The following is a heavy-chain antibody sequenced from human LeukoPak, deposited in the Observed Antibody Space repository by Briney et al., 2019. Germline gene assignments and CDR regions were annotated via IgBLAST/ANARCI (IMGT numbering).Heavy chain of an antibody. CDR3: TTDSGSGYDYGDY. J-gene: IGHJ4*02. V-gene: IGHV3-15*01. D-gene: IGHD5-12*01. CDR2: IKSKTDGGTT. CDR1: GFTVSSNY. Sequence: NSGGSLRLSCAASGFTVSSNYMSWVRQAPGKGLEWVGRIKSKTDGGTTDYAAPVKGRFTISRDDSKNTLYLQMNSLKTEDTAVYYCTTDSGSGYDYGDYWGQGTLVTVSS.